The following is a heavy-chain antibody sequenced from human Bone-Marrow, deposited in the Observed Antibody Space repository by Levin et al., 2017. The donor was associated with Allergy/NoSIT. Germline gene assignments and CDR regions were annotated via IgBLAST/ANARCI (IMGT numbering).Heavy chain of an antibody. Sequence: RSQTLSLTCAISGDSVSSNSAAWNWIRQSPSRGLEWLGRIYYRSSWYKEYAASVKSRITINPDTAKNQFSLQLNSVTPEDTAVYYCARWAGAGAARTQLHFGYWGRGTLVTVSS. J-gene: IGHJ4*02. V-gene: IGHV6-1*01. CDR2: IYYRSSWYK. D-gene: IGHD6-6*01. CDR3: ARWAGAGAARTQLHFGY. CDR1: GDSVSSNSAA.